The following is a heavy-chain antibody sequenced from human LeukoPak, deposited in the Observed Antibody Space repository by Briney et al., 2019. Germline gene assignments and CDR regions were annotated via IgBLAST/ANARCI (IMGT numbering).Heavy chain of an antibody. J-gene: IGHJ6*02. V-gene: IGHV1-18*01. CDR2: ISAYNGNT. CDR1: GYTFTSYG. CDR3: ARGGEYSSSSFYYYYYGMDV. Sequence: ASVKVSCKASGYTFTSYGISRVRQAPGQGLEWMGWISAYNGNTNYAQKLQGRVTMTTDTSTSTAYMELRSLRSDDTAVYYCARGGEYSSSSFYYYYYGMDVWGQGTTVTVSS. D-gene: IGHD6-6*01.